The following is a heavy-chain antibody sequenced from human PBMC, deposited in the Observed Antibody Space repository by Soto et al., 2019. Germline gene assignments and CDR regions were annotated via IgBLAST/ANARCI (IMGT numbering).Heavy chain of an antibody. Sequence: LRLSCAASGFTFSSYAMSWVRQAPGKGLEWVSAISGSGGSTYYADSVKGRLTISRDNSKNTLYLRMNSLRAEDTAVYYCAKDPDSSGYWYFDYWGQRTLVTVSS. D-gene: IGHD3-22*01. CDR3: AKDPDSSGYWYFDY. V-gene: IGHV3-23*01. J-gene: IGHJ4*02. CDR2: ISGSGGST. CDR1: GFTFSSYA.